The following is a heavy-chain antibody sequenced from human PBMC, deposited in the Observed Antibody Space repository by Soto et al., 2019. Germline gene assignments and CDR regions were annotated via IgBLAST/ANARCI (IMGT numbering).Heavy chain of an antibody. J-gene: IGHJ6*02. Sequence: WASVKVSCKASGYTFTSYGISWVRQAPGQGLEWMGWISAYNGNTNYAQKLQGRVTMTTDTSTSTAYMELRSLRSDDTAVYYCARGRYCSSTSCSNYYGMDVWGQGTTVTVSS. V-gene: IGHV1-18*01. CDR1: GYTFTSYG. D-gene: IGHD2-2*01. CDR3: ARGRYCSSTSCSNYYGMDV. CDR2: ISAYNGNT.